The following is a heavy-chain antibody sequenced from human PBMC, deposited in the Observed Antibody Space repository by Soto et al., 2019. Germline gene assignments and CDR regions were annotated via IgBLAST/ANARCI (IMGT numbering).Heavy chain of an antibody. D-gene: IGHD3-3*01. Sequence: SGKVSFKTTRYTFTNYVVHWVREAPGQGLEWMGWINSGNGNTKYSEKFQGRVTITRDTSASTAYMELNSLTSEDTAVYYCARGLTIFGVVIGYWGQGTLVTVSS. CDR3: ARGLTIFGVVIGY. CDR1: RYTFTNYV. V-gene: IGHV1-3*01. J-gene: IGHJ4*02. CDR2: INSGNGNT.